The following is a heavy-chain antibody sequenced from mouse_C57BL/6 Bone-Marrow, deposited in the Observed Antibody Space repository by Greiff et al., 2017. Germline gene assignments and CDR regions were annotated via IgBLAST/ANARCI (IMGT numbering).Heavy chain of an antibody. CDR3: ARAYYSNFDWYFDV. D-gene: IGHD2-5*01. CDR1: GFNIKDYY. CDR2: IDPEDGET. Sequence: EVQLQQSGAELVKPGASVKLSCTASGFNIKDYYMHWVKQRTEQGLEWIGRIDPEDGETTYAPKFQGKATLTADTSSNTAYLQLSSLPSEDTAVYYCARAYYSNFDWYFDVWGTGTTVTVSS. V-gene: IGHV14-2*01. J-gene: IGHJ1*03.